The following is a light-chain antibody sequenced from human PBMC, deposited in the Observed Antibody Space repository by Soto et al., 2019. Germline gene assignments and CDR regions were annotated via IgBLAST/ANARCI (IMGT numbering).Light chain of an antibody. V-gene: IGLV3-21*02. CDR3: QVWDSSSDLHV. Sequence: SYELTQPTSVSVAPGQTARIPWGGNNIGSKSVHWYQQTPGQAPVLVVYDDSERPSGIPERFSGSNSGTSATLAISRVEAGDEADYYCQVWDSSSDLHVFGGGTKLTVL. J-gene: IGLJ3*02. CDR2: DDS. CDR1: NIGSKS.